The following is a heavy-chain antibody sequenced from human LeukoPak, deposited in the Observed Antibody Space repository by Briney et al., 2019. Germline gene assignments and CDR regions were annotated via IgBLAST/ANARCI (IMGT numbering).Heavy chain of an antibody. CDR1: GFTFSSNG. D-gene: IGHD1-1*01. J-gene: IGHJ4*02. V-gene: IGHV3-30*03. CDR2: ITNEGSKK. Sequence: GGSLRLSCAASGFTFSSNGMHWVRQAPGKGPEWLALITNEGSKKFYADSVMGRFTISRDNSENTLSLQMKSLRAEDTALYFCARDYNWAIDYWGQGTLVTVSS. CDR3: ARDYNWAIDY.